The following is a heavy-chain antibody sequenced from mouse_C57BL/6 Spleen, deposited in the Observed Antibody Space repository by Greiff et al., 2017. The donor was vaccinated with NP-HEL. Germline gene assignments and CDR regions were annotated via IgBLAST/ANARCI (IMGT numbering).Heavy chain of an antibody. CDR3: ARHRLGQGYAMDY. CDR2: IWSDGST. V-gene: IGHV2-6-1*01. Sequence: VKVEESGPGLVAPSQSLSITCTVSGFSLTSYGVHWVRQPPGKGLEWLVVIWSDGSTTYNSALKSRLSISKDNSKSQVFLKMNSLQTDDTAMYYCARHRLGQGYAMDYWGQGTSVTVSS. J-gene: IGHJ4*01. D-gene: IGHD3-3*01. CDR1: GFSLTSYG.